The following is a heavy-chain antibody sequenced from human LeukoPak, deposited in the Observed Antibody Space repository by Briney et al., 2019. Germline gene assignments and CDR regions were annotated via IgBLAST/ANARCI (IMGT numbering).Heavy chain of an antibody. V-gene: IGHV3-23*01. Sequence: PGGSLRLSCAASGFTFSSYGFYWVRQPPGKGLEWVSGISGSGGSTFYADSVRGRLTISRDNSKNTLYLQMNSLRAEDTAIYYCAKDPRAGGGSSWGQGTLVTVSS. CDR2: ISGSGGST. CDR1: GFTFSSYG. J-gene: IGHJ5*02. D-gene: IGHD1-26*01. CDR3: AKDPRAGGGSS.